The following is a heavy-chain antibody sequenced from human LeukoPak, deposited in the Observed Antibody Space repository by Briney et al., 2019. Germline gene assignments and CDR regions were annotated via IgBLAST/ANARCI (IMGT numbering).Heavy chain of an antibody. V-gene: IGHV4-34*01. CDR3: TGSVGASPWYFDL. CDR2: INHSGST. Sequence: SETLSLTCAVYGGSFSGYYWSWIRQPPGKGLEWIGEINHSGSTNYNPSLKSRVTISVDTSKNQFSLKLSSVTAADTAVYYCTGSVGASPWYFDLWGRGTLVTVSS. CDR1: GGSFSGYY. J-gene: IGHJ2*01. D-gene: IGHD1-26*01.